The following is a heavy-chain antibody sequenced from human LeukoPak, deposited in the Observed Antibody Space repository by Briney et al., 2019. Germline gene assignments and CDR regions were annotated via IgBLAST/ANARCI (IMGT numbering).Heavy chain of an antibody. J-gene: IGHJ4*02. CDR1: GFTFSNYW. CDR2: VKQDGSEK. Sequence: GRSLRPSCAASGFTFSNYWMSWVSQAPGKWLEWVANVKQDGSEKFYVDSVKGRFTISRDNAQNSLFLQMNSLRAEDTAVYYCARAPEGYTVVTIFDFWGQGTLVTVSS. V-gene: IGHV3-7*05. D-gene: IGHD4-23*01. CDR3: ARAPEGYTVVTIFDF.